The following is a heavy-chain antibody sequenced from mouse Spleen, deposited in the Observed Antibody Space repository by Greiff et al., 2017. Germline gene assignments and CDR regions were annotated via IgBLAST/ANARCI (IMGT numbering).Heavy chain of an antibody. D-gene: IGHD2-1*01. CDR2: INPSSGYT. J-gene: IGHJ4*01. Sequence: VQLQQSGAELARPGASVKMSCKASGYTFTSYTMHWVKQRPGQGLEWIGYINPSSGYTKYNQKFKDKATLTADKSSSTAYMQLSSLTSEDSAVYYCAREAIYYGNYDAMDYWGQGTSVTVSS. CDR3: AREAIYYGNYDAMDY. V-gene: IGHV1-4*01. CDR1: GYTFTSYT.